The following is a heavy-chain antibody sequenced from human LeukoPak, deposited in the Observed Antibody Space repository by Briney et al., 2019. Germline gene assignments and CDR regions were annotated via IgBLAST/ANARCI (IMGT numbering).Heavy chain of an antibody. CDR3: ARLRLGELSSPFDY. Sequence: SETLSLTCTVFGGSISSSSYYWGWIRQPPGKGLEWIGSIYYSGSTYYNPSLRSRVTISVDTSKNQFSLKLSSVTAADTAVYYCARLRLGELSSPFDYWGQGTLVTVSS. V-gene: IGHV4-39*01. J-gene: IGHJ4*02. CDR2: IYYSGST. CDR1: GGSISSSSYY. D-gene: IGHD3-16*02.